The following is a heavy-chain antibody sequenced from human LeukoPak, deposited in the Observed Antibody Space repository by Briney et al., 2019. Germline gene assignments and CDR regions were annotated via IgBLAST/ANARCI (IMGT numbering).Heavy chain of an antibody. Sequence: PGGSLRLSCAASGFTFSRYWMSWVRQAPGKGLEWVANIKQDGSEKYYVDSVKGRFTISRDNAKNSLYLQMNSLRAEDTAVYYCAREGYGDLGSDYFDYWGQGTLVTVSS. CDR2: IKQDGSEK. CDR3: AREGYGDLGSDYFDY. V-gene: IGHV3-7*01. CDR1: GFTFSRYW. D-gene: IGHD4-17*01. J-gene: IGHJ4*02.